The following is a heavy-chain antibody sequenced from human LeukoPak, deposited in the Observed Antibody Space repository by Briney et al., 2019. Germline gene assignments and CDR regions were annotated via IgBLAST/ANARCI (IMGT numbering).Heavy chain of an antibody. CDR2: IIRSSRTI. CDR1: GFTFSSYS. Sequence: GGSLRLSCAASGFTFSSYSMNWVRQAPGKGLEWVSYIIRSSRTIYSADSVKGRFTITRDNAKNSLYLQMNSLRAEDRAVYYCARDSGDYDYWGQGTLVTVSS. CDR3: ARDSGDYDY. J-gene: IGHJ4*02. D-gene: IGHD1-26*01. V-gene: IGHV3-48*01.